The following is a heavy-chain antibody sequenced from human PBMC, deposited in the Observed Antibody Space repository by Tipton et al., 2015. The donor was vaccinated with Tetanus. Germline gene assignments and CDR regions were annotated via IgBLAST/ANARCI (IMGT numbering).Heavy chain of an antibody. D-gene: IGHD5-24*01. Sequence: TLSLTCTVSGGSISTTDSYWGWIRQPPGKGLEWIALIYGGNTYYDPSLKSRVGISLDTSKNQFSLKLPSVTAADTAIYYCARRNYPYYFDYWGQGILVTVSS. V-gene: IGHV4-39*01. J-gene: IGHJ4*02. CDR2: IYGGNT. CDR1: GGSISTTDSY. CDR3: ARRNYPYYFDY.